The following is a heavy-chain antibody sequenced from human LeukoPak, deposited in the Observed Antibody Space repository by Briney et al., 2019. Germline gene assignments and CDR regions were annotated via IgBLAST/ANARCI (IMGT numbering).Heavy chain of an antibody. CDR2: IYYSGIT. CDR1: GGSISSYY. D-gene: IGHD3-22*01. Sequence: SETLSLTCTVSGGSISSYYWSLLRQPPGKGLEWIGDIYYSGITYYNPSLTSRVTISVDTSKNQFSLKLSSVTAADTAVYYCARSRETNYYDSSGYHPGVYYYGMDVWGQGTTVTVSS. V-gene: IGHV4-59*01. J-gene: IGHJ6*02. CDR3: ARSRETNYYDSSGYHPGVYYYGMDV.